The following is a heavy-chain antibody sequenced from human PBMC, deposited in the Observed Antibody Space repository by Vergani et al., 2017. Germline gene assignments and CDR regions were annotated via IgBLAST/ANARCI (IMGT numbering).Heavy chain of an antibody. D-gene: IGHD2-2*01. CDR2: IYHSGST. CDR3: ARVSDIVVVPAVFDY. V-gene: IGHV4-38-2*01. CDR1: GYSISSGYY. Sequence: QVQLQESGPGLVKPSETLSLTCAVSGYSISSGYYWGWIRQPPGKGLEWIGSIYHSGSTYYNPSLKSRVTISVDTSKNQFSLKLSSVTAADTAVYYCARVSDIVVVPAVFDYWGQGTLVTVSS. J-gene: IGHJ4*02.